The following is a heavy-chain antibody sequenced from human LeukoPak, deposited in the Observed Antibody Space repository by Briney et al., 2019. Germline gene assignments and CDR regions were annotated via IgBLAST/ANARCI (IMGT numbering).Heavy chain of an antibody. J-gene: IGHJ6*03. D-gene: IGHD6-13*01. CDR2: INHSGST. Sequence: SETLSLTCAVYGGSFSGYYWSWIRQPPGKGLEWMGEINHSGSTNYNPSLKSRVTISVDTSKNQFSLKLSSVTAADTAVYYCARGLVRSWTVTYMDVWGKGTTVNVS. V-gene: IGHV4-34*01. CDR3: ARGLVRSWTVTYMDV. CDR1: GGSFSGYY.